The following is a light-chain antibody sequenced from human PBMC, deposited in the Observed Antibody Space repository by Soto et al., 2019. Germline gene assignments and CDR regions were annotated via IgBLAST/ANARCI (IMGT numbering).Light chain of an antibody. V-gene: IGKV4-1*01. Sequence: DIVMTQSPDSLAVSLGERATINCKSSQNILYSSNNKNYLAWYQQKPGQPPKLLISWASTREFGVPDRFSGSGSGTDFTLTISSLQAEDVAVYYCQQYYGSPPRTFDQGTKVEIK. CDR2: WAS. CDR1: QNILYSSNNKNY. CDR3: QQYYGSPPRT. J-gene: IGKJ1*01.